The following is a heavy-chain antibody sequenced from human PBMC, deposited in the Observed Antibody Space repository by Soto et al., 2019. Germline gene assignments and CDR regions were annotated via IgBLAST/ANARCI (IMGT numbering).Heavy chain of an antibody. Sequence: EVQLLESGGGLVQPGGSMRISWAPSGFPFSPYSMTWFAQAPGKGLEWVSTISGSGGSTYYIDSVKGRFTISRENSKNPLYLQMNSLRAEDTAIYYCAKDWTSIWGQGTMVAVSS. CDR2: ISGSGGST. J-gene: IGHJ3*02. CDR3: AKDWTSI. D-gene: IGHD3-3*01. CDR1: GFPFSPYS. V-gene: IGHV3-23*01.